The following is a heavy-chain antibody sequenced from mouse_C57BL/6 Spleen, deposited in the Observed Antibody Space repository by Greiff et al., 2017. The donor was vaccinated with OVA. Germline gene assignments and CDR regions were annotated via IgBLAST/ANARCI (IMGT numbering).Heavy chain of an antibody. Sequence: QVQLQQPGAELVKPGASVKMSCKASGYTFTSYWITWVKQRPGQGLEWIGDIYPGSGSTNYNEKFKSKAPLTGDTSSSTASMQLSSLTSEDSAVYYCAREDYWGEGTTLTVAS. CDR2: IYPGSGST. CDR3: AREDY. CDR1: GYTFTSYW. J-gene: IGHJ2*01. V-gene: IGHV1-55*01.